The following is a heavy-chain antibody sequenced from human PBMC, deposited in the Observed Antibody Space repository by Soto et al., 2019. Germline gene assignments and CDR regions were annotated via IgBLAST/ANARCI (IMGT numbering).Heavy chain of an antibody. V-gene: IGHV3-23*01. Sequence: PGGSLRLSCAASGFTFSSYAMSWVRQAPGKGLEWVSAISGSGGSTYYADSVKGRFTISRDNSKSTLYLQMNSLRAEDTAVYYCAKAKHGDIVATIDFDYWGQGTLVTVSS. D-gene: IGHD5-12*01. CDR3: AKAKHGDIVATIDFDY. CDR2: ISGSGGST. J-gene: IGHJ4*02. CDR1: GFTFSSYA.